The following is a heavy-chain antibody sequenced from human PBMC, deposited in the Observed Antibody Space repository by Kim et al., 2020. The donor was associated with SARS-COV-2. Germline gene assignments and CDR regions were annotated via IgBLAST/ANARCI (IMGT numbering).Heavy chain of an antibody. D-gene: IGHD6-25*01. Sequence: GGSLRLSCAASGFTFSSYGMHWVRQAPGKGLEWVAVISYDGSNKYYADSVKGRFTISRDNSKNTLYLQMNSLRAEDTAVYYCANSSGDYWGQGTLVTVSS. CDR3: ANSSGDY. CDR2: ISYDGSNK. V-gene: IGHV3-30*18. J-gene: IGHJ4*02. CDR1: GFTFSSYG.